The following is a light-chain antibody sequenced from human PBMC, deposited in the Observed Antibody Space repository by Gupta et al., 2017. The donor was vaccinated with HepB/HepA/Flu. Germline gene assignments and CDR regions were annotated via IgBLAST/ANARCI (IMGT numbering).Light chain of an antibody. CDR2: DNN. J-gene: IGLJ1*01. CDR3: GTWDTSLSTYV. Sequence: QSVLTQPPSVSAAPGQKVTISCSGNSSNIGNNYVSWYQQLPGTAPKLLIYDNNKRPSGIPDRCSGSKSGTSATLGITGLQTGDEADYYCGTWDTSLSTYVFGTGTKVTVL. CDR1: SSNIGNNY. V-gene: IGLV1-51*01.